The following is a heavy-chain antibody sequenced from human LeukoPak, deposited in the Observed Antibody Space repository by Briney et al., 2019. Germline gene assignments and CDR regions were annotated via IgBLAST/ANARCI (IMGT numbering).Heavy chain of an antibody. Sequence: SETLSLTCTVPGGSISSYYWSWIRQPPGKELEWIAYTHYSGDIKYNPSLKSRVTISVDTSKSLFSLMLSSVTAADTAIYYCARQPGGTAAFDIWGQGTMVTVSS. CDR2: THYSGDI. CDR1: GGSISSYY. J-gene: IGHJ3*02. D-gene: IGHD1-14*01. CDR3: ARQPGGTAAFDI. V-gene: IGHV4-59*08.